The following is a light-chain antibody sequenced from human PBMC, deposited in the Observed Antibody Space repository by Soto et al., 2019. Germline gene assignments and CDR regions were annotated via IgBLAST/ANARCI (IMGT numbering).Light chain of an antibody. V-gene: IGKV1-16*01. Sequence: IQMTQSPSSLSASVGDRVTITCRASQGISNYLAWYQQKPGKAPNLLIYDASNLESGVPSRFSGSGSGTDFTLTISSLQPDDSATYYCQQYNSYWTFGQGTKVDIK. CDR2: DAS. CDR3: QQYNSYWT. J-gene: IGKJ1*01. CDR1: QGISNY.